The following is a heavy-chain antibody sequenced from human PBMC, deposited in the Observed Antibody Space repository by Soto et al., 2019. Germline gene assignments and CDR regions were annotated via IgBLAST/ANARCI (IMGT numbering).Heavy chain of an antibody. CDR3: ARHGSN. CDR2: TYYSGIT. J-gene: IGHJ4*02. V-gene: IGHV4-39*01. CDR1: GVSISNSSYY. Sequence: PSETLSLTCTDSGVSISNSSYYWGWIRRPPGKGLEWIGTTYYSGITYYNPSLKSRVTISVDTSKNQFSLKLTSVTAADTAVYYCARHGSNWGQGTLVTVSS.